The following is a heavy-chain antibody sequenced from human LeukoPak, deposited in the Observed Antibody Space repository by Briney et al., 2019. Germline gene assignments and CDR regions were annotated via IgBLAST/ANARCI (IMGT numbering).Heavy chain of an antibody. Sequence: QPGRSLRLSCAASGFTFSSYGMHWVRQAPGKGLEWVAVIWFDGSNKYYADSVKGRFTISRDNSKNTLYLQMNSLSAEDTAVYYCARAKEQQRYAFDNWGQGTMVTVSS. CDR1: GFTFSSYG. J-gene: IGHJ3*02. D-gene: IGHD6-13*01. CDR3: ARAKEQQRYAFDN. V-gene: IGHV3-33*01. CDR2: IWFDGSNK.